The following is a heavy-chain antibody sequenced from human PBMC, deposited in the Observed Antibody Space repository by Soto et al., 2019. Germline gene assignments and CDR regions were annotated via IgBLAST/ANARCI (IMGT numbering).Heavy chain of an antibody. D-gene: IGHD6-13*01. V-gene: IGHV3-11*06. J-gene: IGHJ6*02. CDR3: ARDSGSSKYGLDV. CDR1: GFSISDDY. CDR2: ISSSSIYT. Sequence: QVQLVESGGGLVKPGGSLRLSCVASGFSISDDYMTWLRQAPGKGLEWVSHISSSSIYTSYAHSVKGRFTISRDNAKNSLYLQMNSLTSEDTAVYYCARDSGSSKYGLDVWGQGTTVIVSS.